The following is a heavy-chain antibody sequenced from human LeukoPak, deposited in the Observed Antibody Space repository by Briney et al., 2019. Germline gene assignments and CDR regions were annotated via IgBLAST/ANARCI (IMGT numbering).Heavy chain of an antibody. CDR1: GYTFTSYD. V-gene: IGHV1-8*01. Sequence: ASVKVSCKASGYTFTSYDINWVRLATGQGLEWMGWMNPNSGNTGYAQKFQGRVTMTRNTSISTAYMELSSLRSEDTAVYYCARGSLLERPPQPLDYWGQGTLVTVSS. D-gene: IGHD1-1*01. J-gene: IGHJ4*02. CDR2: MNPNSGNT. CDR3: ARGSLLERPPQPLDY.